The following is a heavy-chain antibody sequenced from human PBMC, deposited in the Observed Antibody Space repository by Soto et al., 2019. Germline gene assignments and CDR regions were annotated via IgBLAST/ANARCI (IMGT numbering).Heavy chain of an antibody. CDR1: GGTFSSYA. D-gene: IGHD3-22*01. Sequence: SVKVSCKASGGTFSSYAISWVRQAPGQGLEWMGGIIPIFGPANYAQKFQGRVTITADESTSTAYMELSSLRSEDTAVYYCAREPIQYDSSGYPSPPDYYYYGMDVWGQGTTVTVSS. V-gene: IGHV1-69*13. J-gene: IGHJ6*02. CDR3: AREPIQYDSSGYPSPPDYYYYGMDV. CDR2: IIPIFGPA.